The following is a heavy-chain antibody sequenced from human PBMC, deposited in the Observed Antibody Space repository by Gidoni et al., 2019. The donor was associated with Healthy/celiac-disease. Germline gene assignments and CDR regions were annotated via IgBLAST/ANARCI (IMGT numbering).Heavy chain of an antibody. J-gene: IGHJ4*02. D-gene: IGHD3-3*01. Sequence: QVQLQESGPGLVKPSETPAHTCTVPGGSISSYYWSWIRQPPGKGLEWIGYIYYSGSNNYNPSLKSRVTISVDTSKNQFALKLSSVTAADTAVYYCARSPYYDFWSGYYFDYWGQGTLVTVSS. V-gene: IGHV4-59*01. CDR2: IYYSGSN. CDR3: ARSPYYDFWSGYYFDY. CDR1: GGSISSYY.